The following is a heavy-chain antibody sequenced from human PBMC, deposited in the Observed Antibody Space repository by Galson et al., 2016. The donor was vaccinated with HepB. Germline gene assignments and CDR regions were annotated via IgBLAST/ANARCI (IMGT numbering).Heavy chain of an antibody. CDR3: ARGHYDFWSGPSRRAFDI. CDR2: ISSSSRYI. V-gene: IGHV3-21*01. D-gene: IGHD3-3*01. CDR1: GFTFSSYT. Sequence: SLRLSCAASGFTFSSYTMHWVRQAPGKGLEWVSSISSSSRYIYYADSLKGRFTISRDNAKNSLYLQMNSLRAEDTAVYYCARGHYDFWSGPSRRAFDIWGQGTMVTVSS. J-gene: IGHJ3*02.